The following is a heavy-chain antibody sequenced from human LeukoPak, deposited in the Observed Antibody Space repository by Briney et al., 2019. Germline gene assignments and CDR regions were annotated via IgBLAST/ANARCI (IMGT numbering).Heavy chain of an antibody. CDR2: ISSSSSTI. D-gene: IGHD6-13*01. CDR3: ARGGSSWDFAFDI. CDR1: GFTFSSYG. Sequence: PGGSLRLSCAASGFTFSSYGMTWVRQAPGKGLEWVSYISSSSSTIYYADSVKGRFTISRDNAKNSLYLQMNSLRAEDTAVYYCARGGSSWDFAFDIWGQGAMVTVSS. V-gene: IGHV3-48*01. J-gene: IGHJ3*02.